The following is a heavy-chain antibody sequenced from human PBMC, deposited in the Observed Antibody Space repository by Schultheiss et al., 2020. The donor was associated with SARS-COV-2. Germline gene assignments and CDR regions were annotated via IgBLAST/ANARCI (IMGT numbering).Heavy chain of an antibody. CDR1: GGSFSGYY. J-gene: IGHJ4*02. D-gene: IGHD6-6*01. Sequence: SETLSITCAVYGGSFSGYYWSWIRQPPGKGLEWIGEINHSGSTNYNPSLKSRVTISVDTSKNQFSLKLSSVTAADTAVYYCARHVASIAARRGFDYWGQGTLVTVSS. CDR2: INHSGST. V-gene: IGHV4-34*01. CDR3: ARHVASIAARRGFDY.